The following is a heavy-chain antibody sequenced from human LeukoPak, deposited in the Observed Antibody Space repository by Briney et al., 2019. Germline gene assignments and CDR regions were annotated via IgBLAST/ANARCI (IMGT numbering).Heavy chain of an antibody. CDR1: GFTFNNYA. J-gene: IGHJ4*02. V-gene: IGHV3-23*01. D-gene: IGHD3-9*01. CDR2: ISGSGGST. Sequence: GGSLRLSCAASGFTFNNYAMSWVRQAPGKGLEWVSAISGSGGSTYYADSVKGRFTISRDNSKNTLYLQMNSLRAEDTAVYYCARGTPPNYDILTGYYSPFDYWGQGTLVTVSS. CDR3: ARGTPPNYDILTGYYSPFDY.